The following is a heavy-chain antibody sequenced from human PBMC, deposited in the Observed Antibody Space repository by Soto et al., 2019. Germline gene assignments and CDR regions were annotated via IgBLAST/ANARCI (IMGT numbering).Heavy chain of an antibody. CDR1: GFTFSTYW. CDR3: AGGSGWLVDY. Sequence: PASGFTFSTYWMNWVRQAPGKGLEWVANIKQDGSEKYYVDSVKGRFTISRDNAKKSLFVQMNSLRAEDTAVYYCAGGSGWLVDYWGQGTLVTVSS. J-gene: IGHJ4*02. V-gene: IGHV3-7*02. CDR2: IKQDGSEK. D-gene: IGHD6-19*01.